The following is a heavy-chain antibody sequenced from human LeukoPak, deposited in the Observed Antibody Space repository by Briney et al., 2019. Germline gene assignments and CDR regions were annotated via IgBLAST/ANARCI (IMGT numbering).Heavy chain of an antibody. CDR1: GFTFSSYS. V-gene: IGHV3-21*01. CDR3: ASTYYYDSSGYREDWFDP. D-gene: IGHD3-22*01. Sequence: GGSLRLSCAASGFTFSSYSMNWVRQAPGKGREWVSSISSSSSYIYYADSVKGRFTISRDNAKKSLYLQMNSLRAEDTAVYYCASTYYYDSSGYREDWFDPWGQGTLVTVSS. CDR2: ISSSSSYI. J-gene: IGHJ5*02.